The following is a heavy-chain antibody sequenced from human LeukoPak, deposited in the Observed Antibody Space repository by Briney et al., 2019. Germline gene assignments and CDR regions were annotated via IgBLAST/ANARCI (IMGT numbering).Heavy chain of an antibody. CDR3: ARACTGDSCYFDY. J-gene: IGHJ4*02. Sequence: PGGSLRLSCAASGFTFSDYYMSWIRQAPGKGLEWISYISSSGSIIYYADSVKGRFAISRDNAKNSLFLQMNSLRAEDTAVYYCARACTGDSCYFDYWGQGALVTVSS. V-gene: IGHV3-11*01. CDR1: GFTFSDYY. D-gene: IGHD2-15*01. CDR2: ISSSGSII.